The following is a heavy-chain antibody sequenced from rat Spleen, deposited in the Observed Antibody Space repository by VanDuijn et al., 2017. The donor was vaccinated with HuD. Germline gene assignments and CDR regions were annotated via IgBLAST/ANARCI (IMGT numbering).Heavy chain of an antibody. J-gene: IGHJ2*01. Sequence: EVQLVESGGGLVQPGNSLKLSCAASGFTFSDYAMAWVRQSPKKGLEWVATILYDGSSTYYRDSVKGRFTISRDNAKSTLYLQMDSLRSEDTATYYCAKDSGYYSGDFDYWGQGVMVTVSS. CDR1: GFTFSDYA. D-gene: IGHD1-1*01. CDR3: AKDSGYYSGDFDY. CDR2: ILYDGSST. V-gene: IGHV5-17*01.